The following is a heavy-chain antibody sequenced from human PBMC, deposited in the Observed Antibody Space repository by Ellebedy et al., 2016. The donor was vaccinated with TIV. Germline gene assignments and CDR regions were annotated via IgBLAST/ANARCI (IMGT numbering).Heavy chain of an antibody. CDR1: GGSIGTFY. CDR3: ARSMRGMATALNF. J-gene: IGHJ4*02. V-gene: IGHV4-59*08. CDR2: VSYSGTT. Sequence: GSLRLSCIVSGGSIGTFYWNWIRQTPGKGLEWIGDVSYSGTTSYNPSLKSRFTISLDTPKSQFSLKVTSVTDADTAVYYCARSMRGMATALNFWGQGTLVTVSS. D-gene: IGHD5-24*01.